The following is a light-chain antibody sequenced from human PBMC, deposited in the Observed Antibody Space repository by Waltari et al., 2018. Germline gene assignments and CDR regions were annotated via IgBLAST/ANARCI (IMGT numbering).Light chain of an antibody. CDR3: QQFHTSPRT. Sequence: EIVLTQSPGTLSLSPGDRATLSCKASQSFSNNFLAWYQQRPGQTPRLLIYSAASRATGIPGRFSGSGSGTDFTLTITRLEPEDAAVYYCQQFHTSPRTFGGGTKVEVK. J-gene: IGKJ4*01. V-gene: IGKV3-20*01. CDR1: QSFSNNF. CDR2: SAA.